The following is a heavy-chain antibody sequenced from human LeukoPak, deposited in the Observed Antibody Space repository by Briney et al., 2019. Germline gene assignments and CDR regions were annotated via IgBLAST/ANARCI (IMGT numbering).Heavy chain of an antibody. Sequence: GGSLRLSCAAFGFTFISYEMNWVRQAPGKGLEWVSYISSSGSTIYYADSVKGRFTISRDNAKNSLYLQMNSLRAEDTAVYYCARDPPRTSLDYWGQGTLVTVSS. CDR2: ISSSGSTI. D-gene: IGHD2-2*01. J-gene: IGHJ4*02. CDR3: ARDPPRTSLDY. CDR1: GFTFISYE. V-gene: IGHV3-48*03.